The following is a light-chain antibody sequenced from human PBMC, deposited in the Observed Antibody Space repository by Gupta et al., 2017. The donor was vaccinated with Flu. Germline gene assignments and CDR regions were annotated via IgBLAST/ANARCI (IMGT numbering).Light chain of an antibody. Sequence: DVVMTQSPLSLPVTLGQPASISCRSSQSLVYSDGNTYLNWFQQRPGQSPRRIIYKVSNRDFGVPDRFSDSGSGTDFTLKSSRGEDEDVGIYYCMQGKHLYTFGQGTKLEIK. CDR2: KVS. CDR1: QSLVYSDGNTY. CDR3: MQGKHLYT. V-gene: IGKV2-30*01. J-gene: IGKJ2*01.